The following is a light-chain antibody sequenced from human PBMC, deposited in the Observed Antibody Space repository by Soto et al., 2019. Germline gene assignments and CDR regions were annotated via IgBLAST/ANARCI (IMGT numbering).Light chain of an antibody. J-gene: IGKJ5*01. Sequence: DIQMTQPPSSLSASVGYRVTITCRASQSISTYLNWYQQKAGLAPKLLIYAASSLQSGVPSRFSGSGSGTDFTLTISSLQPEDFATYYCQQTYSFPITFGQGTRLEI. CDR1: QSISTY. CDR2: AAS. CDR3: QQTYSFPIT. V-gene: IGKV1-39*01.